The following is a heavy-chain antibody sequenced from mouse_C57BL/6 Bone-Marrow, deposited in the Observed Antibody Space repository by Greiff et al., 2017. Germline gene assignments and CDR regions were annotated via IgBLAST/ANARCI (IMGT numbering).Heavy chain of an antibody. D-gene: IGHD2-4*01. Sequence: EVMLVESGGGLVKPGGSLKLSCAASGFTFSSYAMSWVRQTPEKRLEWVATISDGGSYTYYTDNVKGRFTISRDNAKNNLYLQMSRLKSEDTAMYYCARVNSDYPNYWGQGTTLTVSS. V-gene: IGHV5-4*03. CDR1: GFTFSSYA. CDR3: ARVNSDYPNY. CDR2: ISDGGSYT. J-gene: IGHJ2*01.